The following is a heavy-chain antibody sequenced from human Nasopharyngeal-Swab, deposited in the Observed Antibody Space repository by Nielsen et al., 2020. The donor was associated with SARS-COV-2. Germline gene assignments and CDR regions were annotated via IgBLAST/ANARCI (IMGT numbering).Heavy chain of an antibody. CDR1: GGTFSSYA. V-gene: IGHV1-69*13. CDR2: IIPIFGTA. CDR3: ARRELATSDVFDI. J-gene: IGHJ3*02. Sequence: SSVKVSCKASGGTFSSYAISWVRQAPGQGLEWMGGIIPIFGTANYAQKFQGRVTITADESTSTAYMELSSLRSEDTAVYYCARRELATSDVFDIWGQGTMVTVSS. D-gene: IGHD1-26*01.